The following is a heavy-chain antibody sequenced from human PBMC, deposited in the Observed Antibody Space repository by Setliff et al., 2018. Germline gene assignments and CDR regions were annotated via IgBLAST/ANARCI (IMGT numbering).Heavy chain of an antibody. D-gene: IGHD5-18*01. J-gene: IGHJ6*03. V-gene: IGHV4-34*01. CDR1: GGSFSGYY. Sequence: SESLSLTCAVYGGSFSGYYWSWIRQPPGKGLEWIGEINHSGSTNYNPSLKSRVTISVDTSKNQFSLKLSSVAAADTAVYYCARGGYSYGHHYYYYMDVWGKGTTVTVSS. CDR3: ARGGYSYGHHYYYYMDV. CDR2: INHSGST.